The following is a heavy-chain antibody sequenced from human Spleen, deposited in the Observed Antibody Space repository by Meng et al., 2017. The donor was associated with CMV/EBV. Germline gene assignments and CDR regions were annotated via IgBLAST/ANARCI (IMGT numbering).Heavy chain of an antibody. CDR1: GFTFSSYG. V-gene: IGHV3-30*02. Sequence: GESLKISCAASGFTFSSYGMHWVRQAPGKGLEWVAFIRYDGSNKYYADSVKGRFTISRDNSKNTLYLQMNSLRAEDTAVYYCAKAYGETGNYDFWSGYYTSGGPESNYGMDVWGQGTTVTVSS. CDR3: AKAYGETGNYDFWSGYYTSGGPESNYGMDV. CDR2: IRYDGSNK. J-gene: IGHJ6*02. D-gene: IGHD3-3*01.